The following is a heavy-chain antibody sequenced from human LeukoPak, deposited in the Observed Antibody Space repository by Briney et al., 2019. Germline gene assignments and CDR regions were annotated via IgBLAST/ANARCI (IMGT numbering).Heavy chain of an antibody. D-gene: IGHD5-24*01. Sequence: SETLSLTCTVSGGSIGSGSYYWSWIRQPAGKGLEWVGRIYSSGSTNSNPSLKSRVTISVDTSKNQFSLKLSSVTAADTAVYYCARHIRDGYNYLDSWGQGTLVTVSS. J-gene: IGHJ4*02. CDR3: ARHIRDGYNYLDS. CDR2: IYSSGST. V-gene: IGHV4-61*02. CDR1: GGSIGSGSYY.